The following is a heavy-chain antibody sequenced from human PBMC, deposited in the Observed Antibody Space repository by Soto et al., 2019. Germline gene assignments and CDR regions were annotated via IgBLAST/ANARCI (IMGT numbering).Heavy chain of an antibody. J-gene: IGHJ3*02. CDR3: ARVIAVAGMGGAFDI. V-gene: IGHV1-46*03. Sequence: ASVKVSCKASGYTFTSYYMHWVRQAPGQGLEWMGIINPSGGSTSYAQKFQGRVTMTRDTSTSTVYMELSSLRSGDTAVYYCARVIAVAGMGGAFDIWGQGTMVTVSS. CDR2: INPSGGST. CDR1: GYTFTSYY. D-gene: IGHD6-19*01.